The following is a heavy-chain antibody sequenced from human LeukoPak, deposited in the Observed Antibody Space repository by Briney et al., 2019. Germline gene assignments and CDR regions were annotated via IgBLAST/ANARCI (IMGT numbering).Heavy chain of an antibody. CDR1: GGSINSNSYY. D-gene: IGHD3-10*01. Sequence: PSETLSLTCTVSGGSINSNSYYWGWIRQPPGKGLEWIGSIYYSGSTYYNPSLKSRVTISVDTSKNQFSLKLSSVTAADTAVYYCAREAYGKYYYGSGSYRATRWFDPWGQGTLVTVSS. CDR3: AREAYGKYYYGSGSYRATRWFDP. V-gene: IGHV4-39*07. CDR2: IYYSGST. J-gene: IGHJ5*02.